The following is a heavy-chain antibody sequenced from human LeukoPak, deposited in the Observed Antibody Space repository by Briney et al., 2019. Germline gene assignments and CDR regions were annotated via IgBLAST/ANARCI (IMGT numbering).Heavy chain of an antibody. CDR3: ARDIIRDSSGCVFDY. CDR1: GYTFPANY. Sequence: ASVKVSCKASGYTFPANYMHWVRQAPGQGLEWMGWINPNSGGSNCAQKFQGRVTMTRETSISTAYMELSRLSSDDTAVYYCARDIIRDSSGCVFDYWGQGTLVTVSS. CDR2: INPNSGGS. D-gene: IGHD3-22*01. J-gene: IGHJ4*02. V-gene: IGHV1-2*02.